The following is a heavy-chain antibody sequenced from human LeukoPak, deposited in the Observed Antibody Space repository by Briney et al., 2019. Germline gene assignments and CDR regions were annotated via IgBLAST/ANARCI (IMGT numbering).Heavy chain of an antibody. CDR2: IYSGGTT. V-gene: IGHV3-53*01. CDR1: GFIVTGNY. Sequence: GGSLRLSCAVSGFIVTGNYMTWVRLAPGKGLEWVSTIYSGGTTFYTDSVRGRFTVSRDNSKNTLYLQMNSLRAEDTAVYYCAKNLGATDYWGQGTLVTVSS. D-gene: IGHD1-26*01. J-gene: IGHJ4*02. CDR3: AKNLGATDY.